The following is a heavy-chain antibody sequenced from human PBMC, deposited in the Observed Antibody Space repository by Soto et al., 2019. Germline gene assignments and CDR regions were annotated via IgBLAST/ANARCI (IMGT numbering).Heavy chain of an antibody. V-gene: IGHV3-23*01. CDR2: IGVGGGDR. D-gene: IGHD3-10*01. Sequence: EVQLLESGGGLVQPGGSLRLSCAASGFTFSSYAMSWVRQAPGKGLEWVSIIGVGGGDRYYPESGKGRLTISRDNSRDTLYLEMNSLRDEDTAVYYCARVRFGELVWGQGTLVTVSS. CDR3: ARVRFGELV. CDR1: GFTFSSYA. J-gene: IGHJ4*02.